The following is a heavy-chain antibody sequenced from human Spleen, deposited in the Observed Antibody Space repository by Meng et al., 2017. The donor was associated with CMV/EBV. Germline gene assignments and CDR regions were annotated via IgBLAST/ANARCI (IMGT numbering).Heavy chain of an antibody. Sequence: GGSLRLSCAASGFIFSHNWMHWVRQGPGKGLVWVSRINSDGSNTRYADSVKGRFTISRDNAKNSLYLQMNSLRPEDTALYYCAKGSAFTTHYYYGMDVWGQGTTVTVSS. CDR2: INSDGSNT. CDR1: GFIFSHNW. D-gene: IGHD3-22*01. CDR3: AKGSAFTTHYYYGMDV. V-gene: IGHV3-74*01. J-gene: IGHJ6*02.